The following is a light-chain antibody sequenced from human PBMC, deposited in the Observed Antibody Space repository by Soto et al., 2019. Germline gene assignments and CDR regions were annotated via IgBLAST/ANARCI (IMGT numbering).Light chain of an antibody. V-gene: IGKV3-11*01. CDR1: QSFRGL. Sequence: EVVLTQSPVTLSLSPGERATLSCSASQSFRGLLAWYQQKPGQAPRLLIYGVSSRATGVPVSFSGSGSGTDFTLTITRLEPEDFAVYYCQQRSNWPPWTFGQGTKVDI. J-gene: IGKJ1*01. CDR2: GVS. CDR3: QQRSNWPPWT.